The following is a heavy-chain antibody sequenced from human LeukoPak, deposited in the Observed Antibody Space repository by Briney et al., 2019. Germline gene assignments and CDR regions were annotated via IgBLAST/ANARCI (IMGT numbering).Heavy chain of an antibody. CDR2: INPSGGST. CDR1: GYTFTGYY. D-gene: IGHD3-22*01. J-gene: IGHJ4*02. Sequence: GASVKVSCKASGYTFTGYYMHWVRQAPGQGLEWMGIINPSGGSTSYAQKFQGRVTMTRDMSTSTVYMELSSLRSEDTAVYYCARGRYYYDSSGDRLGYYFDYWGQGTLVTVSS. CDR3: ARGRYYYDSSGDRLGYYFDY. V-gene: IGHV1-46*01.